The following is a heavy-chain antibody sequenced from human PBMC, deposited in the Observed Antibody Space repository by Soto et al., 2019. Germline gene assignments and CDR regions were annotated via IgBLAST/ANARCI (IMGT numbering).Heavy chain of an antibody. CDR1: GGSISSSSYY. CDR3: ARPGSGSGVDP. Sequence: QLQLQESGPGLVKPSETLSLTCTVSGGSISSSSYYWGWIRQPPGKGLEWIGSIYYSGSTYYNPSLKSRVTISVDTSKNQFSLKLSSVTAADTAVYYCARPGSGSGVDPWGQGTLVTVSS. CDR2: IYYSGST. D-gene: IGHD3-10*01. V-gene: IGHV4-39*01. J-gene: IGHJ5*02.